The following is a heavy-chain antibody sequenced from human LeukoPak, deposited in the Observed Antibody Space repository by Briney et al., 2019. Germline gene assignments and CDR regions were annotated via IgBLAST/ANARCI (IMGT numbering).Heavy chain of an antibody. CDR2: SNHSGST. CDR3: ARGVVYCSSTSCYRLLSYYYYYYMYV. V-gene: IGHV4-34*01. CDR1: GGSFSGYY. D-gene: IGHD2-2*01. Sequence: SETLSLTCAVYGGSFSGYYWSWIRQPPGKGLEWIGESNHSGSTNYNPSLQSRVTISVDASRNQFSLKLSFVTAADMAVYYCARGVVYCSSTSCYRLLSYYYYYYMYVWGKGTTVTVSS. J-gene: IGHJ6*03.